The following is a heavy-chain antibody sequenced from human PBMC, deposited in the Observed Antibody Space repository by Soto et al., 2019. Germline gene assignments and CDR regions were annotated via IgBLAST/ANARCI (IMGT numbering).Heavy chain of an antibody. CDR2: ISSNGGIT. V-gene: IGHV3-64*01. CDR3: VRDPSFDY. J-gene: IGHJ4*02. Sequence: GGSLRLSCAASGFTFSSYDMHWVRQAPGKGLEYISAISSNGGITYYASSVKGRFTISRDNSKNTLYLQMGSLRAEDMAVYYCVRDPSFDYWGQGTLVTVS. CDR1: GFTFSSYD.